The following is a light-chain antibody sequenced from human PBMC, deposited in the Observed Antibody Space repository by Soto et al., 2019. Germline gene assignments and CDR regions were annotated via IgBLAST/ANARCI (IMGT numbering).Light chain of an antibody. CDR3: SSYTTSNTRQIV. J-gene: IGLJ1*01. CDR1: SSDVGGYNY. V-gene: IGLV2-14*01. Sequence: QSSLTQPASVSGAPGQSIPISCTGTSSDVGGYNYVSWYQQHPGKAPKFMIYDVSNRPSGVSNGFSGSKSGNTASLTISGLQAEDEADYYCSSYTTSNTRQIVFGTGTKVTVL. CDR2: DVS.